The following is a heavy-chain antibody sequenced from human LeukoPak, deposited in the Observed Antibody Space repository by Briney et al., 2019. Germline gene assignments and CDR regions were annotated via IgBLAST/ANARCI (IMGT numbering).Heavy chain of an antibody. J-gene: IGHJ3*02. CDR3: AXDSTLXXXXDI. V-gene: IGHV3-66*01. CDR1: RFTVSSNY. Sequence: GGSLRLSCAASRFTVSSNYMSWVRQAPGKGLEWVSVIYSGGSTYYADSVKGRFTISRDNSKNTLYLQMNSLRAEDTAVYYCAXDSTLXXXXDIWGQGTMXTVSS. CDR2: IYSGGST.